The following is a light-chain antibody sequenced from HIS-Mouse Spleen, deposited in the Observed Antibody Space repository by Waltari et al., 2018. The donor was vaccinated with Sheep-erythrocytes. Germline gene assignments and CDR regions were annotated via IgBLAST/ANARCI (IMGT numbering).Light chain of an antibody. CDR1: QSVSSY. V-gene: IGKV3-11*01. CDR2: DAS. J-gene: IGKJ3*01. Sequence: EIVLTQSLATLSLSPGARSTLSCRASQSVSSYLAWYQQKPGQDPRLLIYDASNRATCIPARFSGSGSETDVTLTISSLEPEDFAVYYCQQRSNWFTFGPGTKVDIK. CDR3: QQRSNWFT.